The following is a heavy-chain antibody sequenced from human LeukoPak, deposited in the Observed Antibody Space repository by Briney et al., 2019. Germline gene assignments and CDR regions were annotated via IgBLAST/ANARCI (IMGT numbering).Heavy chain of an antibody. CDR1: GFTVSSNY. CDR2: ISSSGSTI. CDR3: AELGITMIGGV. D-gene: IGHD3-10*02. V-gene: IGHV3-11*04. J-gene: IGHJ6*04. Sequence: GGSLRLSCAASGFTVSSNYMSWVRQAPGKGLEWVSYISSSGSTIYYAGSVKGRFTISRDNAKNSLYLQMNSLRAEDTAVYYCAELGITMIGGVWGKGTTVTISS.